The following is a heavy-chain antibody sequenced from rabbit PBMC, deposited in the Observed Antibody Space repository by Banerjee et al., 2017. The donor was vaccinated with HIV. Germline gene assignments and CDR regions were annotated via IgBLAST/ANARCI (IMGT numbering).Heavy chain of an antibody. CDR1: GFDFSSNA. D-gene: IGHD6-1*01. CDR3: ARAIDAGYGYYGYATGFFSL. V-gene: IGHV1S43*01. Sequence: QQQLEESGGGLVKPGGTLTLTCKASGFDFSSNAMCWVRQAPGKGPEWIACIYAGSSGRTWYASWVNGRFTISKSTSLNTVDLKVTSLTAADTATYFCARAIDAGYGYYGYATGFFSLWGPGTLVTVS. CDR2: IYAGSSGRT. J-gene: IGHJ4*01.